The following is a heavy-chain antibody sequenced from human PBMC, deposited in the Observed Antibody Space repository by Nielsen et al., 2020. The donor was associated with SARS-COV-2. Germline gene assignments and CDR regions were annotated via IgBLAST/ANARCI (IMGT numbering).Heavy chain of an antibody. CDR1: GFTFSSYS. CDR3: ARDQITMVRGVIDY. D-gene: IGHD3-10*01. CDR2: ISSSSSYI. J-gene: IGHJ4*02. Sequence: GESLKISCAVSGFTFSSYSMNWVRQAPGRGLEWVSSISSSSSYIYYADSVKGRFTISRDNAKNSLYLQMDGLRAEDTAVYYCARDQITMVRGVIDYWGQGTLVTVSS. V-gene: IGHV3-21*01.